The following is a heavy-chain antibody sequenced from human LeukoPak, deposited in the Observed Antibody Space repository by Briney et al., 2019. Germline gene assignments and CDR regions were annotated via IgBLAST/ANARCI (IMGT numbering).Heavy chain of an antibody. CDR2: IWYDGSSK. Sequence: GGSLRLSCAASGFTFSDYGMHWVRQAPGKGLEWVAVIWYDGSSKYCADSVKGRFTISRDNSKSTLYLQMISLRAEDTAVYYCAKPTRGSGGSFLIDFWGQGTLVTVSS. CDR3: AKPTRGSGGSFLIDF. CDR1: GFTFSDYG. D-gene: IGHD2-15*01. V-gene: IGHV3-33*06. J-gene: IGHJ4*02.